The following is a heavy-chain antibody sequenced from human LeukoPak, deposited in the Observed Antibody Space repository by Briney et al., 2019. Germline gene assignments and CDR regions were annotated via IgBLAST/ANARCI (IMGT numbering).Heavy chain of an antibody. J-gene: IGHJ4*02. CDR2: IRYDGGNK. CDR1: GFTFSSYG. Sequence: PGGSLRLSCAASGFTFSSYGMHWVRQAPDKGLEWVAFIRYDGGNKYYADSMKGRFTISRDNSRNTLYLQINSLRAKDTAVYYCAKDSRRYSNGWHFDYWGQGILVTVSS. CDR3: AKDSRRYSNGWHFDY. D-gene: IGHD6-19*01. V-gene: IGHV3-30*02.